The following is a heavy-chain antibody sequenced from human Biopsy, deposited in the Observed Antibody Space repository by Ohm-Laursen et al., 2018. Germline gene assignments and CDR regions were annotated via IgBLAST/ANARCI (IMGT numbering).Heavy chain of an antibody. CDR2: INHSGRT. CDR3: ARATNGTGWPYYYFYGMDV. D-gene: IGHD2-8*02. Sequence: SETLSLTCAVYGESFNGYYWSWIRQTPGKGLEWIGEINHSGRTNYNPSLKSRVTISVDTSKNQFSLKVRSVTAADTAVYYCARATNGTGWPYYYFYGMDVWGQGTTVTVSS. J-gene: IGHJ6*02. CDR1: GESFNGYY. V-gene: IGHV4-34*01.